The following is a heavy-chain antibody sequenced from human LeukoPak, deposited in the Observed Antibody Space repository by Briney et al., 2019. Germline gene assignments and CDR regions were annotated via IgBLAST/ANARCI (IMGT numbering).Heavy chain of an antibody. D-gene: IGHD2-2*01. CDR2: ISYDGSNK. Sequence: GSLRLSCAASGFTFSSYAMHWVRQAPGKGLEWVAVISYDGSNKYYADSVKGRFTISRDNSKNTLYLQMNSLRAEDTAVYYCARDLYCSSTSCLHHYYYYGMDVWGQGTTVTVSS. V-gene: IGHV3-30-3*01. CDR1: GFTFSSYA. CDR3: ARDLYCSSTSCLHHYYYYGMDV. J-gene: IGHJ6*02.